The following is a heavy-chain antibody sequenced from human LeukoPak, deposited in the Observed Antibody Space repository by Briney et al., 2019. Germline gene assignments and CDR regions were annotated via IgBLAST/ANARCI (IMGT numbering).Heavy chain of an antibody. CDR2: INSDGSSL. CDR1: GFTFRSYW. J-gene: IGHJ4*02. V-gene: IGHV3-74*01. Sequence: GRSLRLSCAASGFTFRSYWMHWVRQAPAKGRVWVSRINSDGSSLSYADSVKGRFTISRDNAKNTLYLQMNSLRAEDTAVYYCARVLVGGTGGVDYWGQGTLVTVSS. D-gene: IGHD1-26*01. CDR3: ARVLVGGTGGVDY.